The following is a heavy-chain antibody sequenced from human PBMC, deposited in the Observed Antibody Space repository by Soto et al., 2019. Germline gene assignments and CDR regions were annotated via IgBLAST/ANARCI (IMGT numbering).Heavy chain of an antibody. V-gene: IGHV4-34*01. CDR1: GGSFSGYY. CDR3: AGGGSRSNYPTFGY. D-gene: IGHD4-4*01. CDR2: INHSGST. J-gene: IGHJ4*02. Sequence: PSETLYLTCAVYGGSFSGYYWSWIRQPPGKGLEWIGEINHSGSTNYNPSLKSRVTISVDTSKNQFSLKLSSVTAADTAVYYCAGGGSRSNYPTFGYWGQGTLVTVSS.